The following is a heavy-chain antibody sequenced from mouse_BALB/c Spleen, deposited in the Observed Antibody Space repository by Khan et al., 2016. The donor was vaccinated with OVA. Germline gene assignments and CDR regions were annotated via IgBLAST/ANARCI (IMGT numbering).Heavy chain of an antibody. CDR3: ARENYYGRGCYAMDY. V-gene: IGHV1S41*01. CDR1: GYTFTSYW. Sequence: DLVKPGASVKLSCKASGYTFTSYWINWIKQRPGQGLEWIGRIGPGSSYAYYPDMFKGKATLTVDTSANPAYIQLSSLSSEDSAVYFSARENYYGRGCYAMDYWGQGASVTVSA. J-gene: IGHJ4*01. CDR2: IGPGSSYA. D-gene: IGHD1-1*01.